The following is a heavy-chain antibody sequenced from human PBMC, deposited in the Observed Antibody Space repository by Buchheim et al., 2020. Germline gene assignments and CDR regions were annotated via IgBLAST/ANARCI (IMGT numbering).Heavy chain of an antibody. V-gene: IGHV4-4*02. CDR3: ARHITGFDAFDI. D-gene: IGHD6-19*01. Sequence: QVQLQESGPGLVRPSGTLSLTCAVSGDSLSSNYWWSWVRQFPGKGLEWIGEIYRSGNTNYNPSLWSRVTISLDKSNNYFSLRLTSMTGADTAVYYCARHITGFDAFDIGGPGT. CDR2: IYRSGNT. J-gene: IGHJ3*02. CDR1: GDSLSSNYW.